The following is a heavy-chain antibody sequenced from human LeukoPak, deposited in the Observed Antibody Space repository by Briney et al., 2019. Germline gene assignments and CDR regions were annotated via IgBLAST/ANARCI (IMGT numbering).Heavy chain of an antibody. D-gene: IGHD5-18*01. CDR2: ISGSGGST. V-gene: IGHV3-23*01. Sequence: GSLRLSCAASGFTFSKYAISLVRQASGEGLEWVSTISGSGGSTYYADSVKGQFTISRDNSKNTLYLQMNSLRAEDTAVYYCAGGYSYGYDYWGQGTLVTVSS. CDR3: AGGYSYGYDY. J-gene: IGHJ4*02. CDR1: GFTFSKYA.